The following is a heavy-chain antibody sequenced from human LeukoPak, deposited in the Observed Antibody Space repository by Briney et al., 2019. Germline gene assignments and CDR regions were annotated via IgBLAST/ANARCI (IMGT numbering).Heavy chain of an antibody. CDR3: ARDNYDSSGYYESFDY. CDR2: ISAYNGNT. V-gene: IGHV1-18*01. D-gene: IGHD3-22*01. J-gene: IGHJ4*02. CDR1: GGTFSSYA. Sequence: ASVKVSCKASGGTFSSYAISWVRQAPGQGLEWMGWISAYNGNTNYAQKLQGRVTMTTDTSTSTAYMELRSLRSDDTAVYYCARDNYDSSGYYESFDYWGQGTLVTVSS.